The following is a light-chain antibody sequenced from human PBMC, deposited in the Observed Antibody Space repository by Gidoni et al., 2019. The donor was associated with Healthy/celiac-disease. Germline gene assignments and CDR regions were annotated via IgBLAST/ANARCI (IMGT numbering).Light chain of an antibody. CDR2: GAS. V-gene: IGKV3-15*01. CDR3: QQYNNWPQT. Sequence: EIVITHSPATLSVSPGERATLSCRASQSVSSNLAWYQQKPGQAPRLLIYGASTRATGIPARFSGSGSGTEVTITISSLQSEDFAVYYCQQYNNWPQTFGQGTKVEIK. CDR1: QSVSSN. J-gene: IGKJ1*01.